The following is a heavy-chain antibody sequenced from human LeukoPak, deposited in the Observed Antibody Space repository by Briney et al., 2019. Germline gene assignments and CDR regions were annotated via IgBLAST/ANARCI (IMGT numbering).Heavy chain of an antibody. Sequence: GGSLRLSCAASGFTFSSYSMNWVRQAPGKGLEWVSSISSSSSYIYYADSVKGRFTISRDNAKNSLYLQMNSLRAEDTAVYYCARDDTQYATYYFDYWGLGTLVTVSS. CDR3: ARDDTQYATYYFDY. J-gene: IGHJ4*02. V-gene: IGHV3-21*01. CDR2: ISSSSSYI. D-gene: IGHD2-2*01. CDR1: GFTFSSYS.